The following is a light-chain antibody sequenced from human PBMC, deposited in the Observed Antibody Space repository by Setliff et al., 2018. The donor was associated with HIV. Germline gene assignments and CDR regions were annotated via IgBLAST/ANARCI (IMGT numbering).Light chain of an antibody. CDR3: LLSYSGASGV. Sequence: QAVVTQEPSLTVSPGGTVTLTCGSSTGAVTSGHYPYWFQQKPGQAPRTLIYDTTNKHSWTPARFSGSLLGDKAALTLSVAQPEDEAEYYCLLSYSGASGVFGTGTKVTV. J-gene: IGLJ1*01. CDR1: TGAVTSGHY. CDR2: DTT. V-gene: IGLV7-46*01.